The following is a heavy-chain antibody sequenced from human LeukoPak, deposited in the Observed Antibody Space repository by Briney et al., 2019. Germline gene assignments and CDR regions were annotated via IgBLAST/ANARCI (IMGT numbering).Heavy chain of an antibody. CDR2: TYYSGNT. CDR1: GDSITATSYY. Sequence: SETLSLTCSVSGDSITATSYYWAWIRQPPGKGLEWIGSTYYSGNTNYDPSLQSRVTISVDTSKNQFSLSLSSVTAADTAVYYCARQIRYTYDPNWFHPWGQGTLVTVSS. V-gene: IGHV4-39*01. D-gene: IGHD5-12*01. J-gene: IGHJ5*02. CDR3: ARQIRYTYDPNWFHP.